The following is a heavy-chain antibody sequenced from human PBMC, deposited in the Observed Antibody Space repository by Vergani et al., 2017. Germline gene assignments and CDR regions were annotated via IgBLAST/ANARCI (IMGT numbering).Heavy chain of an antibody. CDR2: VNHGGST. Sequence: QVQLQEWGAGLLKTSETLSLTCGVSGGSFSDYYWSWIRQAPGMGLEWIGEVNHGGSTNYNPSLKSRVTISVDTSKNQFSLKLSSVTAADTAVYYCARGRCSSTSCYRYYMDVWGKGTTVTVSS. CDR1: GGSFSDYY. CDR3: ARGRCSSTSCYRYYMDV. J-gene: IGHJ6*03. V-gene: IGHV4-34*01. D-gene: IGHD2-2*01.